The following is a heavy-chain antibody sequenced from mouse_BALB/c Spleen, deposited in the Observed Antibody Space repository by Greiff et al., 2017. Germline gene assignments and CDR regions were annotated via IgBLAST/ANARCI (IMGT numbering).Heavy chain of an antibody. Sequence: QVTLKECGPGILQPSQTLSLTCSFSGFSLSTSGMGVGWIRQPSGKGLEWLAHIWWDDDKRYNPALKSRLTISKDTSSNQVFLKIASVDTADTATYYCARIEEGYYGSRPYWYFDVWGAGTTVTVSS. J-gene: IGHJ1*01. CDR3: ARIEEGYYGSRPYWYFDV. CDR1: GFSLSTSGMG. D-gene: IGHD1-1*01. CDR2: IWWDDDK. V-gene: IGHV8-8*01.